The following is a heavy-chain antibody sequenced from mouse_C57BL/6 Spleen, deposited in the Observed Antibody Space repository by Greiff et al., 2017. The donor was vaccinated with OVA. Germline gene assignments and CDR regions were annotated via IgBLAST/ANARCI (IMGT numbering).Heavy chain of an antibody. CDR2: IIPNNGGT. V-gene: IGHV1-26*01. CDR3: AVAYDGYYGDY. Sequence: EVQLQQSGPELVKPGASVKISCKASGYTFTDYYMNWVKQSHGKSLEWIGDIIPNNGGTSYNQKFKGKATLTVDKSSSTAYMELRSLTSEDSAVYYCAVAYDGYYGDYWGQGTTLTVSS. J-gene: IGHJ2*01. D-gene: IGHD2-3*01. CDR1: GYTFTDYY.